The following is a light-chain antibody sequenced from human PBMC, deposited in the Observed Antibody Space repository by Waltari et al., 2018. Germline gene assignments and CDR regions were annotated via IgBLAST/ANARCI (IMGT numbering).Light chain of an antibody. V-gene: IGKV1-5*03. CDR3: QQYNSYSWT. Sequence: DIQMTQSPSTLSASVGDRVTITCRASQSISSWLAWYQQKPGKAPKLLIYQASSLESGFPSRFSGSGSGTEFTLTISSLQPDDFATYYCQQYNSYSWTFGQGTKVEIK. J-gene: IGKJ1*01. CDR1: QSISSW. CDR2: QAS.